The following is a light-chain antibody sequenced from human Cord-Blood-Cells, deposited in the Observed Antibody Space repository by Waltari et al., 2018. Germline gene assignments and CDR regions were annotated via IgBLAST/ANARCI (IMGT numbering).Light chain of an antibody. CDR3: QQYYSYPRT. CDR2: AAS. Sequence: AIRMTQSPSSLSASTGDRVPITCRASQGISSYLAWYQQKPGKAPKRLIYAASTLQSGVPSRFSGSGSGTDFTLTISCLQSEDFATYYCQQYYSYPRTFGQGTKVEIK. V-gene: IGKV1-8*01. CDR1: QGISSY. J-gene: IGKJ1*01.